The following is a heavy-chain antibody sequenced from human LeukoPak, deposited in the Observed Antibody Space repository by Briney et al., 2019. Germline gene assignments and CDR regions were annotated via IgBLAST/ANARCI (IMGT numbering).Heavy chain of an antibody. CDR2: INPSGGST. J-gene: IGHJ4*02. D-gene: IGHD3-10*01. CDR3: ARARAFYGSGSYRLNY. CDR1: GYTFTSYY. V-gene: IGHV1-46*01. Sequence: ASVKVSCKASGYTFTSYYMHWVRQAPGQGLEWMGIINPSGGSTSYAQKFQGRVTMPRDTSTSTVYMELSSLRSEDTAVYYCARARAFYGSGSYRLNYWGQGTLVTVSS.